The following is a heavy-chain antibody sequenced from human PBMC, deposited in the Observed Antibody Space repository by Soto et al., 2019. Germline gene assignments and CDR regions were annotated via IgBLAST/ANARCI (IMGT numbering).Heavy chain of an antibody. V-gene: IGHV1-18*01. D-gene: IGHD6-25*01. CDR2: ISAYNGNT. CDR3: ARVKITAPRGWYFDL. Sequence: GASVNVSCKASGYTFTSYGISWVRQAPGQGLEWMGWISAYNGNTNYAQKLQGRVTMTTDTSTSTAYMELRSLRSDDTAVYYCARVKITAPRGWYFDLWGRGTLVTVS. J-gene: IGHJ2*01. CDR1: GYTFTSYG.